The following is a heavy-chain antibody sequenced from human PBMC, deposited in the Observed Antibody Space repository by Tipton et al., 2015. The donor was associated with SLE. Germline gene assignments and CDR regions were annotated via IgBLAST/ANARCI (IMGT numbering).Heavy chain of an antibody. Sequence: SLRLSCAVSGGSISSGNWWIWVRQPPGKGLEWIGEIYHSGSTYYNPSLKSRVTISVDTSNKHFSRKLSSVTAADTAVYYCARRSLLAVPKWGQGTLVTVSS. J-gene: IGHJ4*02. D-gene: IGHD3-3*02. CDR3: ARRSLLAVPK. V-gene: IGHV4-4*02. CDR1: GGSISSGNW. CDR2: IYHSGST.